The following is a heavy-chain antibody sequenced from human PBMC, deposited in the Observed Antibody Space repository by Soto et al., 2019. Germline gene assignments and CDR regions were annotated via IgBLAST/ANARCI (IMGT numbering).Heavy chain of an antibody. Sequence: QVQLVQSGAEVKKPGSSVKVSCNASGGTFSGYAISWVRQAPGQGLEWMGGIIPIFGTTSYSQKFQGRLTIAADESTSTAYMQLSSLRSEDTAVYYCARDAKGVTTPFDYWGQGTLVTVSS. CDR3: ARDAKGVTTPFDY. CDR2: IIPIFGTT. D-gene: IGHD2-21*02. J-gene: IGHJ4*02. CDR1: GGTFSGYA. V-gene: IGHV1-69*01.